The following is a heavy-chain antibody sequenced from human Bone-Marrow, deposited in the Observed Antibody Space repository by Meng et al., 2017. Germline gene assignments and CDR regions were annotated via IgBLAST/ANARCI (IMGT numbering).Heavy chain of an antibody. V-gene: IGHV3-23*04. CDR3: AEGGLEGDFDY. D-gene: IGHD1-1*01. J-gene: IGHJ4*02. Sequence: VQLGESGGGLVQPGGPLRPFCAASGFTFSNDAISWVRQAPGQGLELVSAISGRGGSTYYADSVKGRFTNSRDNSKNTLYLQMNSLRAEDTAVYYCAEGGLEGDFDYWGQGTLVTVSS. CDR1: GFTFSNDA. CDR2: ISGRGGST.